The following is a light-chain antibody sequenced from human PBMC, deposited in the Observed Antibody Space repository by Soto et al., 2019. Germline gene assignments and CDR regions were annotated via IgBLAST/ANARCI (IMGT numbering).Light chain of an antibody. Sequence: DILLTQSPASLSASVGHTVTITCRASQRISSHLNWYQHKPGKAPALLIYAVSDLQRGVPSRFSGRGSEIDVTLSSRSRQPEDFVTCYCLQTQNGRTFGHGTKVEIK. CDR1: QRISSH. CDR2: AVS. CDR3: LQTQNGRT. J-gene: IGKJ1*01. V-gene: IGKV1-39*01.